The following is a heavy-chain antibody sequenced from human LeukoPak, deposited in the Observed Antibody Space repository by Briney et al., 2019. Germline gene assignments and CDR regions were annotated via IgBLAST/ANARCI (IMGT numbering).Heavy chain of an antibody. CDR2: IYYSGST. Sequence: PSETLSLTCTVSGGSISSYCWSWIRQPPGKGLEWIGYIYYSGSTNYNPSLKSRVTISVDTSKNQFSLKLSSVTAADTAVYYCARGFYDSSGYYYPLYAFDIWGQGTMVTVSS. D-gene: IGHD3-22*01. V-gene: IGHV4-59*01. CDR3: ARGFYDSSGYYYPLYAFDI. J-gene: IGHJ3*02. CDR1: GGSISSYC.